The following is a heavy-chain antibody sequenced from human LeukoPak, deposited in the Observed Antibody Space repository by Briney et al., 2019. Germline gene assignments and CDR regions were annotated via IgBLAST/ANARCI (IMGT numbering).Heavy chain of an antibody. CDR3: ARTRGGY. Sequence: PGRSLRLSCAASGFTFSSYGMHWVRQAPGKGLEWVAVISYDGTNKYYADSVKGRFTISRDNAKNSLYLQMNSLRAEDTAVYYCARTRGGYWGQGTLVTVSS. V-gene: IGHV3-30*03. D-gene: IGHD3-16*01. CDR2: ISYDGTNK. CDR1: GFTFSSYG. J-gene: IGHJ4*02.